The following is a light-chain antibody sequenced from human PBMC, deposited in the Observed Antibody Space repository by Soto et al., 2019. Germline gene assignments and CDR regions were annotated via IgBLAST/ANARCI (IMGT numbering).Light chain of an antibody. J-gene: IGKJ2*01. Sequence: EIVLTQSPGTLSLSPGERATLSCRASQSVSSSYLAWYQQKPGQAPRLLIYGASRRATGIPDRFSGSGSGKEFTLTISRLEPEDFAVYNCQQYGSAPPDTFGQGTKLEIK. CDR2: GAS. V-gene: IGKV3-20*01. CDR1: QSVSSSY. CDR3: QQYGSAPPDT.